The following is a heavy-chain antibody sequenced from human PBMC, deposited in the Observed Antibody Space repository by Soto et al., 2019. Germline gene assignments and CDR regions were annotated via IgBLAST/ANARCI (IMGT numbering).Heavy chain of an antibody. Sequence: GGSLRLSCAASGIIFNNYNMNWVRQAPGKGLEWVSSISSSSSFIYYADSVKGRFTISRDNAKNSLYLQMNSLRAEDTAAYYCAREGGYSGYALGDVFDIWGQGKMVTVSS. CDR3: AREGGYSGYALGDVFDI. V-gene: IGHV3-21*01. D-gene: IGHD5-12*01. CDR1: GIIFNNYN. CDR2: ISSSSSFI. J-gene: IGHJ3*02.